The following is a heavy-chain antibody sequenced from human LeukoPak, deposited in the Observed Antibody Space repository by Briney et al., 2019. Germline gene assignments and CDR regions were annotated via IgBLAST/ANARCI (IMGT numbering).Heavy chain of an antibody. CDR2: IWYDGSNK. CDR3: ARGYSGPVDAFDI. Sequence: GGSLRLSCAASGFTFSSYGMHWVRQAPGKGLEWVAVIWYDGSNKYYADSVKGRFTISRDNSKNPLYLQMNSLRAEDTAVYYCARGYSGPVDAFDILGQGKMVHVSS. J-gene: IGHJ3*02. D-gene: IGHD5-12*01. CDR1: GFTFSSYG. V-gene: IGHV3-33*01.